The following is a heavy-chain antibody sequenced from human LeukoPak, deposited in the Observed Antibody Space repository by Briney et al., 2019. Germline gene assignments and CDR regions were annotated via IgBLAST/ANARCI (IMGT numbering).Heavy chain of an antibody. Sequence: KTSETLSLTCAVYGGSFSDYYWSWIRQTPGKGLEWIGEINDSGSTHYNPSLKSRVTILVDTSKNQFSLNLTSVTAADTAVYYCARGGRWQTYNWFDPWGQGTLVTVSS. CDR2: INDSGST. CDR1: GGSFSDYY. CDR3: ARGGRWQTYNWFDP. D-gene: IGHD5-24*01. J-gene: IGHJ5*02. V-gene: IGHV4-34*01.